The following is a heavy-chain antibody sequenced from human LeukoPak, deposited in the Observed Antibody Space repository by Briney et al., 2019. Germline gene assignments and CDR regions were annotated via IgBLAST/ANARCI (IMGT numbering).Heavy chain of an antibody. CDR3: ASGYDSYYFDY. Sequence: GGSLRLSCAASGFTFSSYSMNWVRQAPGKGLEWASSISSSSSYIYYADSVKGRFTISRDNAKNSLYLQMNSLRAEDTAVYYCASGYDSYYFDYWGQGTLVTVSS. CDR2: ISSSSSYI. D-gene: IGHD5-12*01. V-gene: IGHV3-21*01. J-gene: IGHJ4*02. CDR1: GFTFSSYS.